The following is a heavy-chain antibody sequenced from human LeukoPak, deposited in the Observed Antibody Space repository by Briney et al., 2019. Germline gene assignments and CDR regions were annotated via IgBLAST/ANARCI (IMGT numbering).Heavy chain of an antibody. Sequence: GGSLRLSCAASGFTFSSHLMHWVRQAQGTGLVWVSSVKSDGTATNYADSVKGRFTIPRDNAKNTLYLQMNSLSVEDTAVYYCVRKFATGDWGQGTLVTVSS. CDR2: VKSDGTAT. V-gene: IGHV3-74*01. D-gene: IGHD1-14*01. J-gene: IGHJ4*02. CDR3: VRKFATGD. CDR1: GFTFSSHL.